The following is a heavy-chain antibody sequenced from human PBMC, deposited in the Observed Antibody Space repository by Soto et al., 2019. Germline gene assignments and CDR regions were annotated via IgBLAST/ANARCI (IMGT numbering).Heavy chain of an antibody. J-gene: IGHJ4*02. CDR3: ARSVILTGGSYKGLIRLHYFDT. Sequence: SLTLSVTCNVSGGSVTTRGWCWNMRRQPRRGGVERIGHVYYTGATDYNPSVRSRVTISVDTSKNQFSLNVNSVTAADTAVYYCARSVILTGGSYKGLIRLHYFDTWGPGTLVTVSS. CDR1: GGSVTTRGWC. CDR2: VYYTGAT. V-gene: IGHV4-61*08. D-gene: IGHD3-9*01.